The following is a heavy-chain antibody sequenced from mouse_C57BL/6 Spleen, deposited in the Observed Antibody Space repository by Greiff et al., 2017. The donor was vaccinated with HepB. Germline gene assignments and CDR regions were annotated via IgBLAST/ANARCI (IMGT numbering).Heavy chain of an antibody. V-gene: IGHV1-69*01. CDR3: ARYSYCSSNDY. CDR2: IDPSDSYT. CDR1: GYTFTSYW. D-gene: IGHD1-1*01. J-gene: IGHJ2*01. Sequence: QVQLQQPGAELVMPGASVKLSCKASGYTFTSYWMHWVKQRPGQGLEWIGEIDPSDSYTNYNQKFKGKSTLTVDKSSSTAYMQNSSLTSEDSAVYYCARYSYCSSNDYWGQGTTLTVSS.